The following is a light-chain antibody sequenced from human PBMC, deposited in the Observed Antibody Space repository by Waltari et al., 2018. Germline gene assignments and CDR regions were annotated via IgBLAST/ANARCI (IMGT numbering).Light chain of an antibody. CDR2: GSS. Sequence: QSVLTQPPSVSGAPGQRVTISCTGSGPNIGAGYDVHWYQQLPRAAPKLLISGSSTRPVGVPDRLFGSTSGTSASLAITGLQAEDEADYYCQSYDTSLSVVFGGGTKLTVL. CDR3: QSYDTSLSVV. J-gene: IGLJ3*02. CDR1: GPNIGAGYD. V-gene: IGLV1-40*01.